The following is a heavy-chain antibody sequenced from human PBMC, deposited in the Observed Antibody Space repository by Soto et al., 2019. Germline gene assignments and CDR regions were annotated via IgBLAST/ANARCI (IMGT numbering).Heavy chain of an antibody. D-gene: IGHD3-10*01. Sequence: QVQLVESGGGVVQPGRSLRLSCAASGFTFSSYGMHWVRQAPGKGLEWVAVISYDGSNKYYADSVKGRFTISRDNSKNTLYLQMNSLRAEDTAVYYCAKVKFDRYYGSGRYYYYYYMDVWGKGTTVTVSS. CDR2: ISYDGSNK. V-gene: IGHV3-30*18. CDR3: AKVKFDRYYGSGRYYYYYYMDV. CDR1: GFTFSSYG. J-gene: IGHJ6*03.